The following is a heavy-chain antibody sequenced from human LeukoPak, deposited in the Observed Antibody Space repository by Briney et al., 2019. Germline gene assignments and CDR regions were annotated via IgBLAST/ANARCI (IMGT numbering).Heavy chain of an antibody. D-gene: IGHD2-2*01. CDR1: GYTFTGYY. CDR2: INPNSGGT. CDR3: ARGLGSTYYYYMDV. Sequence: GASVKVSCKASGYTFTGYYMHWVRQAPGQGLEWMGWINPNSGGTNYAQKFQGRVTMTRDTSISTAYMELSRLRSDDTAVYYCARGLGSTYYYYMDVWGKGTTVTVPS. J-gene: IGHJ6*03. V-gene: IGHV1-2*02.